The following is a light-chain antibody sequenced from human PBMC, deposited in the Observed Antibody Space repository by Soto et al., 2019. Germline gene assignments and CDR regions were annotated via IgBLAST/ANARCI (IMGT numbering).Light chain of an antibody. Sequence: DIQMTQSPSSLSASVGDRVTITCRASQGISNYLAWYQQKPGKVPKLLIYAASTLQSGVPSRFSGSGSGTDCTLTISSLQPEDVATYYCQKYSSAPEWTFGQGTKVEIK. J-gene: IGKJ1*01. CDR2: AAS. CDR1: QGISNY. CDR3: QKYSSAPEWT. V-gene: IGKV1-27*01.